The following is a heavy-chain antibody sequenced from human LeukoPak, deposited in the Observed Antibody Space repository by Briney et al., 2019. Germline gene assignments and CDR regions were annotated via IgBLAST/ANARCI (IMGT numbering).Heavy chain of an antibody. CDR2: ISGNGGNT. J-gene: IGHJ4*02. V-gene: IGHV3-23*01. CDR1: GFTFSSYA. D-gene: IGHD6-13*01. CDR3: AKDSAAAAGFTSD. Sequence: GGSLRLSCAASGFTFSSYAMSWVRQAPGKGLEWVSVISGNGGNTYYADSAKARFTISRDNSKNTVYLQMNSLRAEDTAVYYCAKDSAAAAGFTSDWGQGTLVTVSS.